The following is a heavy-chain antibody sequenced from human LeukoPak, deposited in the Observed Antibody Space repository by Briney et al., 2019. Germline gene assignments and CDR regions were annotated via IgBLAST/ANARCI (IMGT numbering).Heavy chain of an antibody. Sequence: PSETLSLTCTVSGGSISSYYWSWIRQPPGKGLEWIGDIYYSGSTNYNPSLKSRVTISVDTSKNQFSLKLSSVTAADTAVYYCARDSGSGTDYWGQGTLVTVSS. J-gene: IGHJ4*02. CDR1: GGSISSYY. D-gene: IGHD3-10*01. CDR2: IYYSGST. CDR3: ARDSGSGTDY. V-gene: IGHV4-59*01.